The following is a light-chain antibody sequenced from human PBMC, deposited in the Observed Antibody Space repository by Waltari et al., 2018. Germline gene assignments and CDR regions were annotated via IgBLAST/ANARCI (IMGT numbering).Light chain of an antibody. CDR1: SSDVGGYNY. J-gene: IGLJ1*01. Sequence: QSALTQPPSASGSPGQSVTISCTGTSSDVGGYNYVSWYQQHPGKAPKFRIGEVTTRPSGVPDRFSGSKSGNTASLTVSGLQAEDEADYYCSSYAGSNNFVFGTGTKVTV. V-gene: IGLV2-8*01. CDR3: SSYAGSNNFV. CDR2: EVT.